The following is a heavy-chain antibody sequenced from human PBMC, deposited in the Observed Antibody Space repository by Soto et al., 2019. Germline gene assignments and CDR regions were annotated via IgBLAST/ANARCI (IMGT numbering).Heavy chain of an antibody. Sequence: QLQLQESGPGLVKPSETLSLTCTVSGGSISSSSYYWGWIRQPPGKGLEWIGSIYYSGSTYYNPSRKTLVPIPVAPSNNQSSLRLSPVTAADTAVYYCATQTAFLAVAGSDAYWGQGTLVTVSS. CDR3: ATQTAFLAVAGSDAY. CDR1: GGSISSSSYY. D-gene: IGHD6-19*01. J-gene: IGHJ4*02. CDR2: IYYSGST. V-gene: IGHV4-39*01.